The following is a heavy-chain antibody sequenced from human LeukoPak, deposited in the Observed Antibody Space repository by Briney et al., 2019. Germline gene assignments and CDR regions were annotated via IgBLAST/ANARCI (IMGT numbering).Heavy chain of an antibody. CDR3: ARDIKRSRARWENLGFDP. J-gene: IGHJ5*02. CDR1: GYTFTSYG. Sequence: ASVKVSCKASGYTFTSYGISWVRQAPGQGLEWMGWTSAYNGNTNYAQKFQGRVTMTTDTSTSTAYMELRSLRSDDTAMYYCARDIKRSRARWENLGFDPWGQGTLVTVSS. V-gene: IGHV1-18*01. CDR2: TSAYNGNT. D-gene: IGHD1-14*01.